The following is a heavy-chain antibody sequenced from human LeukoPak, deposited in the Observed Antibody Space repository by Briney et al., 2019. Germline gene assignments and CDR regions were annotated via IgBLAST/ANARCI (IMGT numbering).Heavy chain of an antibody. CDR2: VYCSGST. V-gene: IGHV4-59*01. CDR1: GGSISSCY. CDR3: ARVPVLRYYYYYMDV. D-gene: IGHD5/OR15-5a*01. Sequence: SETLSLTCTVSGGSISSCYWSWIRQPPGKGLEWIGYVYCSGSTNYNPSLKSRVTISVDTSKNQFSLKLSSVTAADTAVYYCARVPVLRYYYYYMDVWGKGTTVTVSS. J-gene: IGHJ6*03.